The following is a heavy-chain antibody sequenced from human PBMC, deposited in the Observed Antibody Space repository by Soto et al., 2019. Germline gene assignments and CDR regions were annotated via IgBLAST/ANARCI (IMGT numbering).Heavy chain of an antibody. D-gene: IGHD2-15*01. V-gene: IGHV3-11*04. Sequence: GGSLRLSCAASGFTFSDYYMSWIRQAPGKGLEWVSYISSSGSTIYYADSVKGRFTISRDNAKNTLYLQMNSLRAEDTAVYYCAKETYSGPLDYWGQGTLVTVSS. CDR1: GFTFSDYY. J-gene: IGHJ4*02. CDR3: AKETYSGPLDY. CDR2: ISSSGSTI.